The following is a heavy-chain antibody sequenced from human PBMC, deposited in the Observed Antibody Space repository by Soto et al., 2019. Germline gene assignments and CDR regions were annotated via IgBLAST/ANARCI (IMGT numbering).Heavy chain of an antibody. Sequence: QVQLVQSGAEVKKPGASVKVSCKASGYTFISYGISWVRQAPGQGLEWMGWSSAYNANTNYAQKLQGRVTMTTDTSTSTAYMELRSLRSDDTAVYSCARDFRAGIYYGSGSAIDYWGQGTLVTVSS. J-gene: IGHJ4*02. CDR1: GYTFISYG. V-gene: IGHV1-18*01. D-gene: IGHD3-10*01. CDR3: ARDFRAGIYYGSGSAIDY. CDR2: SSAYNANT.